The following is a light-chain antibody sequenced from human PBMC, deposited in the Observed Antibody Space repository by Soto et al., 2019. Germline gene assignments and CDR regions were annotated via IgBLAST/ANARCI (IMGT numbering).Light chain of an antibody. V-gene: IGLV2-14*01. J-gene: IGLJ1*01. CDR1: SSDVGGYNY. Sequence: QSVLTQPASVSGSPGQSITISCTGTSSDVGGYNYVSWYQQHPGNVPKLMIYEVSNRPSGVSDRFSGSKSGNTASLTISGLQAEAEADYYCSSYTISSTLVFGTGTKVTVL. CDR2: EVS. CDR3: SSYTISSTLV.